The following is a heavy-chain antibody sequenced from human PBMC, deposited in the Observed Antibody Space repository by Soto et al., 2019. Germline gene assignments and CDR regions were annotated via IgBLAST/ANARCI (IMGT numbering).Heavy chain of an antibody. Sequence: QVQLQQWGAGLLKPSETLSLTCAVYGGSFSGYYWSWLRQPPGRGLEWIGEINHSGSTNYNPSLKSRVTISVDTSNNQFSLKLSSVTAADTAVYYWARVWPPIMVRGVITRTFDYWGQGTLVTVSS. CDR3: ARVWPPIMVRGVITRTFDY. CDR1: GGSFSGYY. J-gene: IGHJ4*02. D-gene: IGHD3-10*01. V-gene: IGHV4-34*01. CDR2: INHSGST.